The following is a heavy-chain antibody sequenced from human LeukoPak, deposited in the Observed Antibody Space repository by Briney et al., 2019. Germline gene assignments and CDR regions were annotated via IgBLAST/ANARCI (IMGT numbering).Heavy chain of an antibody. Sequence: GGSLRLSCAASGFTFSNYAMNWVRQVPGRGLGWVSAISGSGGSTYYADSVKGRFTISRDNSKNTLYLQMNSLRAEDTAVYYCAKDLAGSGSYSFDYWGQGTLVTVSS. CDR3: AKDLAGSGSYSFDY. J-gene: IGHJ4*02. CDR1: GFTFSNYA. V-gene: IGHV3-23*01. D-gene: IGHD1-26*01. CDR2: ISGSGGST.